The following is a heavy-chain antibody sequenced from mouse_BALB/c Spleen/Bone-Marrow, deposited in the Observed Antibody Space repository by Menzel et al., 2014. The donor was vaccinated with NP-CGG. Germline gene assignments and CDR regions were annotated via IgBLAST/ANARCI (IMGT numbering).Heavy chain of an antibody. CDR3: ARYRYYGSSYAMDY. Sequence: VQLQQSGAELVKPGASVKLSCTASGFNIKDTYMYWVKQRPEQGLEWIGRIDPANGNTKYDPKFQGKATITADTSSNTAYLQLSSLTSEDTAVYYCARYRYYGSSYAMDYWGQGTSGTVSS. CDR1: GFNIKDTY. V-gene: IGHV14-3*02. J-gene: IGHJ4*01. CDR2: IDPANGNT. D-gene: IGHD1-1*01.